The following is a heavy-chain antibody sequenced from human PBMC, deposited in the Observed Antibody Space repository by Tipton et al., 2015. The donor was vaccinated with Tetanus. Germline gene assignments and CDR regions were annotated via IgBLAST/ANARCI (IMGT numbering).Heavy chain of an antibody. V-gene: IGHV6-1*01. J-gene: IGHJ5*02. CDR1: GDSVSSTNAG. CDR2: TYYRSSWHT. CDR3: ARGGNWNYDRYWCDP. D-gene: IGHD1-7*01. Sequence: GLVKPSQTLSLTCVISGDSVSSTNAGWNWIRQSPSRGLEWLGRTYYRSSWHTDYAESVKRRITIIPDTSNNRFFLQLNSVTLDDAAVYYCARGGNWNYDRYWCDPWGQGILVAVSA.